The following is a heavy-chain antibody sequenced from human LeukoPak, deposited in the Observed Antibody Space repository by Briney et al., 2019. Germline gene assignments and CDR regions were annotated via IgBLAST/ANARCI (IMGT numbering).Heavy chain of an antibody. V-gene: IGHV4-39*01. CDR2: IYYSGST. Sequence: SETLSLTCTVSGDSISSSNYYWGWIRQPPGKGLEWIGSIYYSGSTYYNPSLKSQVTISVDTSKNQFSLKLSSVTAADTAVYYCARPSGVVVPNYYMDVWGKGTTVTVSS. CDR3: ARPSGVVVPNYYMDV. CDR1: GDSISSSNYY. J-gene: IGHJ6*03. D-gene: IGHD2-2*01.